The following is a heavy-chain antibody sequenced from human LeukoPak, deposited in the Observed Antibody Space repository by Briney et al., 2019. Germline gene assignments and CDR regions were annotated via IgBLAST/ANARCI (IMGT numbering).Heavy chain of an antibody. CDR3: ARPRGYSYGYVDY. D-gene: IGHD5-18*01. CDR2: IYYSGST. V-gene: IGHV4-39*01. CDR1: GGSISSNGYY. Sequence: PSETLSLTCTVSGGSISSNGYYWGWIRQPPGKGLEWIGSIYYSGSTDYNPSLMSRVTISVETSKNQFSLRLSSVTAADTAVYYCARPRGYSYGYVDYWGQGTLVTVSS. J-gene: IGHJ4*02.